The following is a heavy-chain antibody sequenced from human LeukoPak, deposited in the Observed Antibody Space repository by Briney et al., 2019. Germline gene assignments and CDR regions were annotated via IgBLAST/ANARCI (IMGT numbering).Heavy chain of an antibody. Sequence: GGSLRLSCAASGFTFSTYAMRWARQAPGKGLEWVSGITGSGTTTYYADSAKGRFIVSRDNSKNTLYLQMNSLRAEDTAVYYCAKESYSSSVYYYMDVWGKGTTVTVSS. CDR3: AKESYSSSVYYYMDV. V-gene: IGHV3-23*01. D-gene: IGHD6-6*01. CDR1: GFTFSTYA. J-gene: IGHJ6*03. CDR2: ITGSGTTT.